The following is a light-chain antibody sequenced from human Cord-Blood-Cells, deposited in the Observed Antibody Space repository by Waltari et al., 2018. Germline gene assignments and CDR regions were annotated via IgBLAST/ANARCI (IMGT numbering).Light chain of an antibody. V-gene: IGKV3-11*01. CDR1: QSVSSY. CDR3: QQRSNWIT. CDR2: DAS. Sequence: EIVLTQSPPTLSLSPGERATLSCTASQSVSSYLAWYQQKPAQAPRLLIYDASNRATGIPARFSGSGSGTDFTLTISSLEPEDFAVYYCQQRSNWITFGQGTRLEIK. J-gene: IGKJ5*01.